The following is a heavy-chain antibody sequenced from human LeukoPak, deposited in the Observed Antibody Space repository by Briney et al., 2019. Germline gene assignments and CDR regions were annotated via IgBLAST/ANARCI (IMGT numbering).Heavy chain of an antibody. CDR1: GYTFTSYD. D-gene: IGHD2-2*02. J-gene: IGHJ4*02. V-gene: IGHV1-8*01. CDR3: ARWCSSTSCYKNNFDY. Sequence: ASVKVSCKASGYTFTSYDINWVRQATGQGLEWMGWMNPNSGNTGYAQKFQGRGTMTRNTSITTAYMELSSLRSEDTAVYYCARWCSSTSCYKNNFDYWGQGTLVTVSS. CDR2: MNPNSGNT.